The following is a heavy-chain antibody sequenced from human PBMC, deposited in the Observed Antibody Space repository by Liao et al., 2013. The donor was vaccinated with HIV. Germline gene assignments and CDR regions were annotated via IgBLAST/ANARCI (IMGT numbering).Heavy chain of an antibody. Sequence: QVQLQESGPGLVKPSQTLSLTCSVSGGSINRGDYYWSWIRQPAGKGLEWIGEINHSGSTNSNPSLKSRVTISVDTSKNQFSLKLSSVTAADTAVYYCARGFRLRLGLVDYWGQGTLVTVSS. J-gene: IGHJ4*02. CDR3: ARGFRLRLGLVDY. CDR1: GGSINRGDYY. D-gene: IGHD3-16*01. CDR2: INHSGST. V-gene: IGHV4-61*02.